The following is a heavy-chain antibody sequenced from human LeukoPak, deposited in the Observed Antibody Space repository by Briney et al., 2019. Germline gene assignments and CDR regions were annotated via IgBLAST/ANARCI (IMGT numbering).Heavy chain of an antibody. CDR1: GGSFSGYY. Sequence: SETLSLTCAVYGGSFSGYYWSWIRQPPGKGLEWIGEINHSGSTNYNPSLKSRVTISVDTSKNQFSLKLSSVTAADTAVYYCARVNRRGCGSCFDYWGQGTLVTVSS. V-gene: IGHV4-34*01. J-gene: IGHJ4*02. CDR2: INHSGST. CDR3: ARVNRRGCGSCFDY. D-gene: IGHD1-26*01.